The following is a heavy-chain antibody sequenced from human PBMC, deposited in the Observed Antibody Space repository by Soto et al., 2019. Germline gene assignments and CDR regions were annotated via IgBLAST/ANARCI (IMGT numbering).Heavy chain of an antibody. D-gene: IGHD6-6*01. J-gene: IGHJ6*02. CDR1: GFTFSNFA. V-gene: IGHV3-30*18. CDR3: AKGKSSSSSPQYYYYGMDV. Sequence: SLRLSCAASGFTFSNFAMHWVRQAPGKGLEWVAVISNDGSNKYYADSVKGRFTISRDNSKNTVYLQMNSLRAEGTAVYYCAKGKSSSSSPQYYYYGMDVWGQGTTVTVSS. CDR2: ISNDGSNK.